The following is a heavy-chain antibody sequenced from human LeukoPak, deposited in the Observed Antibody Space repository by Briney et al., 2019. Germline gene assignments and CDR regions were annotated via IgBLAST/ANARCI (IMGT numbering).Heavy chain of an antibody. J-gene: IGHJ4*02. Sequence: GESLKIPCKGSGYSFTSYWIGWVRQMPGKGLEWMGIIYPGDSDTRYSPSFQGQVTISADKSISTAYLQWSSLKASDTAMYYCARHGTQRGEDWDYWGQGTLVTVSS. CDR3: ARHGTQRGEDWDY. CDR2: IYPGDSDT. V-gene: IGHV5-51*01. CDR1: GYSFTSYW. D-gene: IGHD3-10*01.